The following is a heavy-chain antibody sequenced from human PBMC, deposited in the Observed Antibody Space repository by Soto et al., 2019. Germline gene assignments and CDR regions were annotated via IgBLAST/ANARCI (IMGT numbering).Heavy chain of an antibody. V-gene: IGHV2-5*02. CDR3: AHTAAGLSDDAFDI. CDR2: IYWDDDK. J-gene: IGHJ3*02. Sequence: QITLKESGPTLVKPTQTLTLTCTFSGFSLSTNGVGVGWIRQPPGKALEWLALIYWDDDKRYSPSLKSRLTVPKDTSENQVVLTMTNMDPVDTGTYYCAHTAAGLSDDAFDIWGQGTMVTVSS. D-gene: IGHD6-13*01. CDR1: GFSLSTNGVG.